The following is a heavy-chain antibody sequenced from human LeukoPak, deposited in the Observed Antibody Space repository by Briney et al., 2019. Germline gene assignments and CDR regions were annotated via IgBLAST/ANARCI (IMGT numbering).Heavy chain of an antibody. CDR1: GFTFSSYA. CDR2: ISGSGGST. CDR3: AKGIYYDSSGYRLIGAFDI. D-gene: IGHD3-22*01. V-gene: IGHV3-23*01. J-gene: IGHJ3*02. Sequence: GGSLRLSCAASGFTFSSYAMSWVRQAPGKGLEWVSAISGSGGSTYYADSVKGRFTISRDNPKNTLYLQMNSLRAGDTAVYYCAKGIYYDSSGYRLIGAFDIWGQGTMVTVSS.